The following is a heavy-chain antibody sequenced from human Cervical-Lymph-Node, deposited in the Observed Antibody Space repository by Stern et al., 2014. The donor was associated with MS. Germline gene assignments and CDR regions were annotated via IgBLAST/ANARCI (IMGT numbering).Heavy chain of an antibody. CDR3: AKDRRGGYNYLYGMDV. Sequence: VQLGESGGGVVQPGTSLRLSCTGSRFTFRSYGIHWVRQAPGNGLEWVSVTSYDGGNRQYADSVKGRFTISRDNSKNTVYLHLNSLRPEDTGVYHCAKDRRGGYNYLYGMDVWGQGTTVTVS. V-gene: IGHV3-30*18. J-gene: IGHJ6*02. CDR2: TSYDGGNR. CDR1: RFTFRSYG. D-gene: IGHD5-18*01.